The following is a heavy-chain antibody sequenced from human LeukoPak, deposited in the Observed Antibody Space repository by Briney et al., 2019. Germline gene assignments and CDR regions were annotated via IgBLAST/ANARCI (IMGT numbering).Heavy chain of an antibody. CDR3: AKEKDYYDSSGYYYVPYFQH. J-gene: IGHJ1*01. V-gene: IGHV3-23*01. D-gene: IGHD3-22*01. CDR1: GFTFSSYA. CDR2: ISGSGGST. Sequence: TGGSLRLSCAASGFTFSSYAMSWVRQAPGKGLEWVSAISGSGGSTYYADSVKGRFTISRDNSKNTLYLQMNSLRAEDTAVYYCAKEKDYYDSSGYYYVPYFQHWGRGTLVTVSS.